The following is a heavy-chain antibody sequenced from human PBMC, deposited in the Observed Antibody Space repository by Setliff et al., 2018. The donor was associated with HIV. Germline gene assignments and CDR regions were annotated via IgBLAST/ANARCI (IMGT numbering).Heavy chain of an antibody. D-gene: IGHD6-19*01. J-gene: IGHJ6*03. CDR3: ARDLVAVANTFYYYYMDV. V-gene: IGHV1-2*02. Sequence: ASVKVSCKASGYTFTGYYMHWVRQAPGQGLEWMGWINPSSGGTNYAQNFQGRVTMTRDTSISTAYMELSRLRSDDTAVYYCARDLVAVANTFYYYYMDVWGKGTTVTVSS. CDR1: GYTFTGYY. CDR2: INPSSGGT.